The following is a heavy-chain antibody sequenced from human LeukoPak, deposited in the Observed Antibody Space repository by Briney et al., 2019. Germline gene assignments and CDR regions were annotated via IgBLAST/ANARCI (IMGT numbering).Heavy chain of an antibody. CDR1: GYSFTSYW. CDR3: ARRLDYDFWSGYYTGFWFDP. CDR2: IYPGDSDT. D-gene: IGHD3-3*01. V-gene: IGHV5-51*01. Sequence: RGESLKISCKGSGYSFTSYWIGWVRQMPGKGLEWMGIIYPGDSDTRYSPSFQGQVNISADKSISTAYLQWSSLKASDTAMYYCARRLDYDFWSGYYTGFWFDPWGQGTLVTVSS. J-gene: IGHJ5*02.